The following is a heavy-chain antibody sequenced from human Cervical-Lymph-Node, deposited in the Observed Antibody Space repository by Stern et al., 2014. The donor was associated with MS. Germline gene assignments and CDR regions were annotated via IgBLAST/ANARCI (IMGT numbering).Heavy chain of an antibody. V-gene: IGHV3-30*18. CDR1: GFTFRSYG. J-gene: IGHJ4*02. CDR2: ISNDGSKK. D-gene: IGHD6-19*01. Sequence: QVQLVQSGGGVVQPGRSLRLSCAGSGFTFRSYGMHWVRQAPGKGLEWVALISNDGSKKYYVDSVKGRFTISRDNAKNTMYVQMNSLRDEDTAVYYCAKDRGSGWSLDYWGQGTLVTVSS. CDR3: AKDRGSGWSLDY.